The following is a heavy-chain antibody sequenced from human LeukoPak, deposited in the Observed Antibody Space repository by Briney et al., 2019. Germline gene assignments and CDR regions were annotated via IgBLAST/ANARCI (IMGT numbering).Heavy chain of an antibody. CDR2: INPNSGGT. J-gene: IGHJ4*02. CDR1: GYTFTGYY. D-gene: IGHD1-26*01. V-gene: IGHV1-2*04. CDR3: ARDRGVGAIDYFDY. Sequence: ASVKVSCKASGYTFTGYYMLWVRQAPGQGLEWMGWINPNSGGTIYAQKFQGWVTMTRDTSISTAYMELSRLRSDDTAVYYCARDRGVGAIDYFDYWGQGTLVTVSS.